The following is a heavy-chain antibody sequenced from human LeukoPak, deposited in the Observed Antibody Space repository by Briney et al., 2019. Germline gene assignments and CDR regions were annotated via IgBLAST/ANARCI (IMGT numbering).Heavy chain of an antibody. CDR3: AKASSSGWLKLDY. D-gene: IGHD6-19*01. CDR1: GFTFSSYG. Sequence: GGSLRLSCAASGFTFSSYGMHWVRQAPGKGLEWVAVISYDGSNKYYADSVKGRFTISRDNFKNTLYLQMNSLRAEDTAVYYCAKASSSGWLKLDYWGQGTLVTVSS. V-gene: IGHV3-30*18. J-gene: IGHJ4*02. CDR2: ISYDGSNK.